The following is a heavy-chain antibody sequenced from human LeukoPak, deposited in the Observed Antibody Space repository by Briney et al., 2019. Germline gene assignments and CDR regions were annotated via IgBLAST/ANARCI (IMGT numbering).Heavy chain of an antibody. D-gene: IGHD2-21*01. CDR1: GGSFSGYY. Sequence: NPSETLSLTCAVYGGSFSGYYCSWIRQPPGKGLEWIGEINHSGNTNYNPSLKSRVTISVDTSKNQFSLKLSSVTAADTAVYYCASADWAYWFDPWGQGTLVTVSS. CDR2: INHSGNT. V-gene: IGHV4-34*01. CDR3: ASADWAYWFDP. J-gene: IGHJ5*02.